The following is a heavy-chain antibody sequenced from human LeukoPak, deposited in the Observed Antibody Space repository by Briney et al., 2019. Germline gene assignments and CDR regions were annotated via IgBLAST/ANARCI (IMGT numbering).Heavy chain of an antibody. Sequence: ASVKVSCKASGYTFIGHYIHWVRQAPGQGLEWMGWMNPDSGGTNYAQKFQDRVTMNRDTSITAAYMELSRLTSDDTAIYYCARIMEYYDFTPRGFDIWGQGTMVAVSS. CDR1: GYTFIGHY. CDR2: MNPDSGGT. D-gene: IGHD3/OR15-3a*01. V-gene: IGHV1-2*02. CDR3: ARIMEYYDFTPRGFDI. J-gene: IGHJ3*02.